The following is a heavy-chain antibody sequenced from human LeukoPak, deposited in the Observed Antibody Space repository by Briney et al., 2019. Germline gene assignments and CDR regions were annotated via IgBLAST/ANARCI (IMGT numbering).Heavy chain of an antibody. CDR1: GFTFSSYG. D-gene: IGHD4-17*01. CDR2: IRYSGSNT. J-gene: IGHJ4*02. V-gene: IGHV3-30*02. CDR3: ARDADYGDYRFDY. Sequence: PGGSLRLSCAASGFTFSSYGMHWVRQAPGKGLEWVTFIRYSGSNTYYADSVKGRFTISRDNSKNTLYLQMYSLRVEDTAVYYCARDADYGDYRFDYWGQGTLVTVSS.